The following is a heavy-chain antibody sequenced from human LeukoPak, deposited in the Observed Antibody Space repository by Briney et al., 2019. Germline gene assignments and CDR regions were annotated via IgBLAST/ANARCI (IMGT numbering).Heavy chain of an antibody. Sequence: HPGGSLRLSCAASGFTFSSYAMSWVRQAPGKGLEWASAISGSGGSTYYADSVKGRFTISRDNSKNTLYLQMNSLRAEDTAVYYCAKDRGPNYDFWSGPAAFDIWGQGTMVTVSS. CDR1: GFTFSSYA. CDR2: ISGSGGST. J-gene: IGHJ3*02. D-gene: IGHD3-3*01. CDR3: AKDRGPNYDFWSGPAAFDI. V-gene: IGHV3-23*01.